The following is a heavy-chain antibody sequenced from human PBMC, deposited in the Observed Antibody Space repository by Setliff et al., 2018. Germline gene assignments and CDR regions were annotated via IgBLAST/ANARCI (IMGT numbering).Heavy chain of an antibody. Sequence: GESLKISCKDSGYSFSISWIGWVRQMPGKGLDWMGIIYPGDSDNIRYSPSFQGQVTISAVKSINTAYLQWNSLKASDTAMYYCARRGYGDAIDYWGQGTLVTVSS. J-gene: IGHJ4*02. CDR3: ARRGYGDAIDY. D-gene: IGHD4-17*01. CDR2: IYPGDSDNI. V-gene: IGHV5-51*01. CDR1: GYSFSISW.